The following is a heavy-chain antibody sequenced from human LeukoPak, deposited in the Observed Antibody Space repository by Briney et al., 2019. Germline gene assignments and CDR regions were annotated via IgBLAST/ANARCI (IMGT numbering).Heavy chain of an antibody. CDR3: ARDSRLLSTDFDI. Sequence: SETLSLTCTVSGGSISSCGYYWSWIRQHPGKGLEWIGYIYYSGSTYYNPSLKSRVTISVDTSKNQFSLKLSSVTAADTAVYYCARDSRLLSTDFDIWGQGTMVTVSS. D-gene: IGHD2-15*01. J-gene: IGHJ3*02. CDR1: GGSISSCGYY. V-gene: IGHV4-31*03. CDR2: IYYSGST.